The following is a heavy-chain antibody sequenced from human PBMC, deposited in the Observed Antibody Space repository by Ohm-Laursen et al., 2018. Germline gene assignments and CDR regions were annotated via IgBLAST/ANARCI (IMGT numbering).Heavy chain of an antibody. Sequence: SLRLFCSASGFTFDDYAMHWVRQAPGKGLEWVSGISWNSGSIGYEDSVKGRFTISRDNAKNSLYLQMNSLRAEDTALYYCAKASPSGLAVAVDFDYWGQGTLVTVAS. CDR1: GFTFDDYA. CDR2: ISWNSGSI. V-gene: IGHV3-9*01. J-gene: IGHJ4*02. D-gene: IGHD6-19*01. CDR3: AKASPSGLAVAVDFDY.